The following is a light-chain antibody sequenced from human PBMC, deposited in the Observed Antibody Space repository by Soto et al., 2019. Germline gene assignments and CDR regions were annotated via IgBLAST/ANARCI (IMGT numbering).Light chain of an antibody. CDR1: NSNIGRNT. CDR3: AAWDESPNVPV. Sequence: QSVLTQPPSASGTPGQRVTISCSGSNSNIGRNTVNWYQQLPGAAPSLLIYSNNQRPSGVPHRFSGSKSGTSASLAISGLQSEDEADYYCAAWDESPNVPVFGGGTKLTVL. CDR2: SNN. V-gene: IGLV1-44*01. J-gene: IGLJ3*02.